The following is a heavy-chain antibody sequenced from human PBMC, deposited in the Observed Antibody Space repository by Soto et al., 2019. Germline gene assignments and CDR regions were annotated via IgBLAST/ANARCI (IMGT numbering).Heavy chain of an antibody. CDR1: GFTFSSYG. CDR2: IWYDGSNK. CDR3: ARVMLAMVDGGGDY. V-gene: IGHV3-33*01. J-gene: IGHJ4*02. D-gene: IGHD5-18*01. Sequence: QVQLVESGGGVVQPGRSLRLSCAASGFTFSSYGMHWVRQAPGKGLEWVAVIWYDGSNKYYADSVKGRFTISRDNSKNTLYLQMNSLRAEDTAVYYCARVMLAMVDGGGDYWGQGTLVTVSS.